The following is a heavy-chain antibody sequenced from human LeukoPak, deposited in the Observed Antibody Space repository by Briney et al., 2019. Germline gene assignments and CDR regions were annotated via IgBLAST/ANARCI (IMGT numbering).Heavy chain of an antibody. J-gene: IGHJ3*02. CDR3: AKGSYDFWSGWAMGFDAFDI. CDR1: GFTFSSYE. V-gene: IGHV3-48*03. D-gene: IGHD3-3*01. CDR2: ISSSGSTI. Sequence: GGSLRLSCAASGFTFSSYEMNWVRQAPGKGLEWVSYISSSGSTIYYGDSVKGRFTISRDNAKNSLYLQMNSLRAEDMALYYCAKGSYDFWSGWAMGFDAFDIWGQGTMVTVSS.